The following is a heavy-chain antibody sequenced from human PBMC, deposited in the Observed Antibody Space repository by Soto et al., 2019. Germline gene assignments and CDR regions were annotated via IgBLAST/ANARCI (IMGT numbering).Heavy chain of an antibody. CDR2: INSDGSSA. Sequence: PGGSLRLSCAASGFIFSNYWMHWVRQAPGKGLVWVSRINSDGSSASYADSVKGRFTISRDNAKNTLYLQMNSLRAEDTAVYYCARDTLELLYYFDYWGQGTLVTVSS. D-gene: IGHD1-7*01. J-gene: IGHJ4*02. CDR3: ARDTLELLYYFDY. CDR1: GFIFSNYW. V-gene: IGHV3-74*01.